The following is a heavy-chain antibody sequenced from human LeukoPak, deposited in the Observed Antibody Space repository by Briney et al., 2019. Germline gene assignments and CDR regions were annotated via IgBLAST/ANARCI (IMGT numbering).Heavy chain of an antibody. CDR2: IHHDGRI. J-gene: IGHJ4*02. Sequence: SETLSLTCDVSGGSIDSTNWWNWIRPPPGKGLEWIGEIHHDGRINYNPSLKSRVTLSVDKSKNQFSLRLNSVTAADTAMYYCARSHDHLWGNYPDYWGQGTLVTVSS. CDR3: ARSHDHLWGNYPDY. V-gene: IGHV4/OR15-8*01. D-gene: IGHD3-16*02. CDR1: GGSIDSTNW.